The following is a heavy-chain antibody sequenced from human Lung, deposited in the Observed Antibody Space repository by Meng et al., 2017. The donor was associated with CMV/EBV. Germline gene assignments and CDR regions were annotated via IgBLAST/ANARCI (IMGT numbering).Heavy chain of an antibody. V-gene: IGHV1-46*01. CDR2: INTSVGYT. CDR1: GYTFTNYD. D-gene: IGHD3-16*01. Sequence: QVQLVPPGAEVKKPGASVKVSCKASGYTFTNYDMHWVRQAPGQGLEWMGIINTSVGYTSHAQKFQGRVTMTRDTSTSTVHMEVSSLRSADTAVYYCARASRVLGGFDYWGQGTLVTVSS. CDR3: ARASRVLGGFDY. J-gene: IGHJ4*02.